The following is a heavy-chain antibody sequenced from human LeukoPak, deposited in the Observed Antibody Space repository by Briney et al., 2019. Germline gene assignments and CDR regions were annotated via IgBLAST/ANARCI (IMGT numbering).Heavy chain of an antibody. CDR2: IYHSGST. CDR3: ARYHLGATWVLSSNAFDI. D-gene: IGHD2-2*03. J-gene: IGHJ3*02. CDR1: GGSISSGGYS. Sequence: SETLSLTCAVSGGSISSGGYSWSWIRQPPGKGLEWIGYIYHSGSTYYNPSLKSRVTISVDRSKNQFSLKLSSVTAADTAVYYCARYHLGATWVLSSNAFDIWGQGTMVTVSS. V-gene: IGHV4-30-2*01.